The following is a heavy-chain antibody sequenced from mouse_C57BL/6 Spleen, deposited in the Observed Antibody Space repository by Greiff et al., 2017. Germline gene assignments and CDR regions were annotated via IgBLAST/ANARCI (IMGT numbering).Heavy chain of an antibody. CDR2: IDPSDSYT. V-gene: IGHV1-50*01. Sequence: VKLQQPGAELVKPGASVKLSCKASGYTFTSYWMQWVKQRPGQGLEWIGEIDPSDSYTNYNQKFKGKATLTVDTSSSTAYMQLSSLTSEDSAVYYCARRTAQATGYWGQGTTLTVSS. D-gene: IGHD3-2*02. CDR3: ARRTAQATGY. CDR1: GYTFTSYW. J-gene: IGHJ2*01.